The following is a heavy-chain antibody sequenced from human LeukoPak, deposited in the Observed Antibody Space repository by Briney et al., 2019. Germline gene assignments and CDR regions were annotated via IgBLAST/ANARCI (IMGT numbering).Heavy chain of an antibody. V-gene: IGHV4-59*01. J-gene: IGHJ3*02. CDR2: IYYSGST. CDR1: GGSISSYY. CDR3: ARAPYAFDI. Sequence: SETLSLTCAVSGGSISSYYWSWIRQPPGKGLEWIGYIYYSGSTNYNPSLKSRVTISVDTSKNQFSLKLSSVTAADTAVYYCARAPYAFDIWGQGTMVTVSS.